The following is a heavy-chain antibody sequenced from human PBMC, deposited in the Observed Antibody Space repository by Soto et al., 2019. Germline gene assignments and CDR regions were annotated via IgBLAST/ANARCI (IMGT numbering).Heavy chain of an antibody. CDR3: ASRDYFDY. V-gene: IGHV3-48*01. CDR1: GFTFSSYS. J-gene: IGHJ4*02. CDR2: ISGSTM. Sequence: SLRLSCAASGFTFSSYSMNWVRQAPGQGLEWVSGISGSTMYYADSVEGRFTISRDNAKSSLYLQMNSLRAEDTAVYYCASRDYFDYWGQGTLVTVS.